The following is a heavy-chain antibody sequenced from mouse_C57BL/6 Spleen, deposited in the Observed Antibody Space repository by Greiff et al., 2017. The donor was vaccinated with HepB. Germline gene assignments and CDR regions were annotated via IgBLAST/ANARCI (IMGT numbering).Heavy chain of an antibody. Sequence: EVQLQQSGPELVKPGASVKISCKASGYTFTDYYMNWVKQSHGKSLEWIGDINPNNGGTSYNQKFKGKATLTVDKSSSTAYMELRSLTSEDSAVYYCARRGCVRSPYFDYWGQGTTLTVSS. J-gene: IGHJ2*01. CDR1: GYTFTDYY. CDR2: INPNNGGT. V-gene: IGHV1-26*01. CDR3: ARRGCVRSPYFDY. D-gene: IGHD3-3*01.